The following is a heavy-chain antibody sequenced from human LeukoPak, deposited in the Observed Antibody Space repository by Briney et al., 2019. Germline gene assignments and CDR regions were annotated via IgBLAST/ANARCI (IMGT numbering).Heavy chain of an antibody. D-gene: IGHD3-22*01. Sequence: GGSLRLSCAASGFTFSSYSMNWVRQAPGKGLEWVSCISSSSSYIYYADSVKGRFTISRDNAKNSLYLQMNSLRAEDTAVYYCARSKNPVEYYYDSSGYLGYWGQGTLVTVSS. V-gene: IGHV3-21*01. CDR1: GFTFSSYS. CDR3: ARSKNPVEYYYDSSGYLGY. J-gene: IGHJ4*02. CDR2: ISSSSSYI.